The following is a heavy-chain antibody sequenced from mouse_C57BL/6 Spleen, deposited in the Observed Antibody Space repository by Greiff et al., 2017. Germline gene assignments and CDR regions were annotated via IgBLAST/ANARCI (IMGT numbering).Heavy chain of an antibody. CDR2: IRSKSNNYAT. V-gene: IGHV10-1*01. Sequence: EVQVVESGGGLVQPKGSLKLSCAASGFSFNTYSMNWVRQAPGKGLEWVARIRSKSNNYATYYADSVKDRFTISRDDSESMLYLQMNNVKTEDTAMYYCATGTTDYWGQGTTLTVSS. CDR3: ATGTTDY. J-gene: IGHJ2*01. D-gene: IGHD4-1*01. CDR1: GFSFNTYS.